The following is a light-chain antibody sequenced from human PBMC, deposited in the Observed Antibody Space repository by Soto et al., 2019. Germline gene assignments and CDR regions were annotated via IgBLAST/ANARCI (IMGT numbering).Light chain of an antibody. CDR3: QSYDNSLSGHVV. CDR1: IXALYD. Sequence: IXALYDVNWYQQLPGTAPKLLIXXNNNRPSGVPDRXXGSKSGTSASLAITGLQAEDEADYYCQSYDNSLSGHVVXXGGTKLTVL. J-gene: IGLJ2*01. CDR2: XNN. V-gene: IGLV1-40*01.